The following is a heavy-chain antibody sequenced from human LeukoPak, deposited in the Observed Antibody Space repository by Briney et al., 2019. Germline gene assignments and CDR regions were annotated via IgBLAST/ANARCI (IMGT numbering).Heavy chain of an antibody. CDR2: INPSGGST. Sequence: ASVKVSCKASGYTFTSYYMHWVRQAPGQGLEWMGIINPSGGSTSYAQKFQGRVTMTTDTSTSTAYMELRSLRSDDTAVYYCARDDITVLEDWGQGTLVTVSS. CDR3: ARDDITVLED. V-gene: IGHV1-46*01. J-gene: IGHJ4*02. D-gene: IGHD2-15*01. CDR1: GYTFTSYY.